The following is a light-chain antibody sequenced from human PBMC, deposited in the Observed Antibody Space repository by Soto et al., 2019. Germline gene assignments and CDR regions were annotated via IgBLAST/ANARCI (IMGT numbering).Light chain of an antibody. Sequence: EIVLTQSPGALSLSPGERATLSCRASQSVSSAYLAWYQQKPGQAPRLLIYGASRRAAGIPDRFSGSGSGTDFTLTIRGLGPEDFAVYYCQQYSSSSLTFGGGTKVEIK. CDR3: QQYSSSSLT. J-gene: IGKJ4*01. CDR1: QSVSSAY. V-gene: IGKV3-20*01. CDR2: GAS.